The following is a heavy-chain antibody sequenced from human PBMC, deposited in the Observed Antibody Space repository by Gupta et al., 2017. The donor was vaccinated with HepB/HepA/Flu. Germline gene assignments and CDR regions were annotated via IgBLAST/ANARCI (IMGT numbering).Heavy chain of an antibody. D-gene: IGHD2-2*01. Sequence: QVQLVESGGGVVQPGRSLRLSCVASGFTFNNYGMHWVRQAPGKGLEWVAIISSDGSNKYYADSVKGRFTISRDNSKNTLFLQMHSLRAEDTAVYYCAKGIDIVVVPTATDYWGQGTLGTVSS. CDR3: AKGIDIVVVPTATDY. CDR1: GFTFNNYG. J-gene: IGHJ4*02. CDR2: ISSDGSNK. V-gene: IGHV3-30*18.